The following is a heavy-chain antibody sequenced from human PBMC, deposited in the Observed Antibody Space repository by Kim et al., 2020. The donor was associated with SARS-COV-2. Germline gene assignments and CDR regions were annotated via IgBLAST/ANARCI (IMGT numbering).Heavy chain of an antibody. J-gene: IGHJ3*01. CDR2: IGGDGTT. Sequence: GGSLRLSCVASEFSFSEHWMHWIRQAPGKGLEWVSRIGGDGTTSYADSVKGRFTISRDSAKATLNLQMSSLRTEDTAIYYCLSLTNVGSDVLVVWGQGA. CDR1: EFSFSEHW. CDR3: LSLTNVGSDVLVV. V-gene: IGHV3-74*01. D-gene: IGHD1-26*01.